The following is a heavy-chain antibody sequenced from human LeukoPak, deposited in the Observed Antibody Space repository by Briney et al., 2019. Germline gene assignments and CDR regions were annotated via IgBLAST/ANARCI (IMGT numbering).Heavy chain of an antibody. D-gene: IGHD3-22*01. CDR3: ATVGLIEPEYYDRSGYYYRRVFSPLDY. J-gene: IGHJ4*02. V-gene: IGHV1-24*01. CDR1: GYTLTELS. Sequence: GASVKVSCKVSGYTLTELSMHWVRQAPGKGLEWMGGFDPEDGETIYAQKFQGRVTMNEDTSTDTVYMELSSLRSEDTAVYYCATVGLIEPEYYDRSGYYYRRVFSPLDYWGQGTQVTVSS. CDR2: FDPEDGET.